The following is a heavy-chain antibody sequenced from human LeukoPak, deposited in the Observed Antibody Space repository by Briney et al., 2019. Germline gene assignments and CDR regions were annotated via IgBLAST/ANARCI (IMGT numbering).Heavy chain of an antibody. V-gene: IGHV4-34*01. CDR2: INHSGST. CDR1: GGSFSGYY. J-gene: IGHJ4*02. CDR3: ARFDLGATKYLDY. D-gene: IGHD1-26*01. Sequence: PSETLSLTCAVYGGSFSGYYWSWIRQPPGKGLEWIGEINHSGSTNYNPSLKSRVTISVDTSKNQFSLKLSSVTAADTAVYYCARFDLGATKYLDYWGQGTLVTVSS.